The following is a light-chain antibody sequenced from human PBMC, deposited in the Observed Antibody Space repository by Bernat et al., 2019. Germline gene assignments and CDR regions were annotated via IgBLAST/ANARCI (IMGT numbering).Light chain of an antibody. CDR1: QSISNW. CDR2: KAS. V-gene: IGKV1-5*03. J-gene: IGKJ5*01. Sequence: DIQMTQSPSTLSASVGDSVTITCRASQSISNWLAWYQQKPGKAPRLLIYKASSLESGVPSRFSGSGSGTEFTLTISSLQPDDFATYYCQQYNSTFGQGTRLEI. CDR3: QQYNST.